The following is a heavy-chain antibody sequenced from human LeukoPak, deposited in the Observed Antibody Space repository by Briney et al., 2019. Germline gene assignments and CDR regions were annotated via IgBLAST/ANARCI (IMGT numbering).Heavy chain of an antibody. CDR1: GFTFSSYS. CDR3: ARDNGIAAAEFDY. V-gene: IGHV3-21*01. D-gene: IGHD6-13*01. J-gene: IGHJ4*02. Sequence: PGGSLRLSCAASGFTFSSYSMNWVRQAPGKGLEWVSSISSSSSYIYYADSVKGRFTISRDNSKNTLYLQMNSLRAEDTAVFYCARDNGIAAAEFDYWGQGTLVTVSS. CDR2: ISSSSSYI.